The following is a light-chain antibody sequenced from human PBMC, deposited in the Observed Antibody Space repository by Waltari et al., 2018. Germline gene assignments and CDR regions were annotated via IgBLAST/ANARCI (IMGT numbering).Light chain of an antibody. CDR1: SGHSTNV. CDR3: QTGGHGTWV. Sequence: QLVLTQSPSASASLGASVKLTCTLSSGHSTNVIAWLQKRPEEGPRYLMKVNSDGSHNKGDGIPDRFSGSSSGAERYLPISSLQSEDEADYYCQTGGHGTWVFGGGTKLTVL. V-gene: IGLV4-69*01. J-gene: IGLJ3*02. CDR2: VNSDGSH.